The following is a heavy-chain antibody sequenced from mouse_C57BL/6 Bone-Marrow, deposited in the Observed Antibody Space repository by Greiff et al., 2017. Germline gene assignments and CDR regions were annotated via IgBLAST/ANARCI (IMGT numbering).Heavy chain of an antibody. CDR2: IRNKANGYTT. D-gene: IGHD1-1*01. V-gene: IGHV7-3*01. J-gene: IGHJ3*01. CDR3: ARYRRDYGFAY. Sequence: DVKLQESGGGLVQPGGSLSLSCAASGFTFTDYYMSWVRQPPGKALEWLGFIRNKANGYTTEYSASVKGRFTISRDSSQSILYLQMNALRAEDSASYCCARYRRDYGFAYWGQGTLVTVSA. CDR1: GFTFTDYY.